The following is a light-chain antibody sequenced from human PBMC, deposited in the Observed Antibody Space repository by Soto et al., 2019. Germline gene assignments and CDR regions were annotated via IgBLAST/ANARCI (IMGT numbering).Light chain of an antibody. Sequence: SALTQPRSVSGSPGQSVTISCTGSSSDVGGYNYVSWLQQHPGKAPKLMIFDVSNRPSGVPDRFSGSKSGNTASLTISGLQAEDEADYYCCSFAGSYTWVFGGGTKLTVL. CDR1: SSDVGGYNY. V-gene: IGLV2-11*01. CDR2: DVS. CDR3: CSFAGSYTWV. J-gene: IGLJ3*02.